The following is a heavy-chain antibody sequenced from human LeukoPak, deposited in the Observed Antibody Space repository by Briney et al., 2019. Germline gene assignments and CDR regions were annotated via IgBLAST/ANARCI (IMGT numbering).Heavy chain of an antibody. CDR2: ISSSSSYI. V-gene: IGHV3-21*01. CDR1: GFTFSSYS. CDR3: ARDSYDFWSGQKWFDP. D-gene: IGHD3-3*01. J-gene: IGHJ5*02. Sequence: GGSLRLSCAASGFTFSSYSMDWVRQAPGKGLEWVSSISSSSSYIYYADSVKGRFTISRDNAKNSLYLQMNSLRAEDTAVYYCARDSYDFWSGQKWFDPWGQGTLVTLSS.